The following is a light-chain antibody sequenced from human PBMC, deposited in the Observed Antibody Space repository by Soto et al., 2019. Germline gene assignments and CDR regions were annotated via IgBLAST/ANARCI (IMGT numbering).Light chain of an antibody. Sequence: QSVLTQPPSVSGAPGQTVTISCTGSSSNIGAGYDGHWYQQLPGTAPKLLIYGNSNRPSGVPDRFSGSKSGTSASLAITGLQAEDEADYYCQSYDSSLSGWVFGGGTKLTVL. J-gene: IGLJ3*02. CDR2: GNS. CDR1: SSNIGAGYD. CDR3: QSYDSSLSGWV. V-gene: IGLV1-40*01.